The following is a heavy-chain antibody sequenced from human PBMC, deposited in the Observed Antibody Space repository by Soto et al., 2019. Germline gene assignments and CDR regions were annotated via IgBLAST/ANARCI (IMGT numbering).Heavy chain of an antibody. D-gene: IGHD2-15*01. CDR3: ARCVVPGSGQSDFDS. CDR2: IYYGGTT. V-gene: IGHV4-39*02. CDR1: GASISTTNYY. Sequence: PSETLSLTCTVSGASISTTNYYWGWVRPPQGMGLDWIGNIYYGGTTYSNPSLKSRVTISVDTSKNHFSLKVTSVTAADTSVYYCARCVVPGSGQSDFDSGGPGTLVTVSS. J-gene: IGHJ4*02.